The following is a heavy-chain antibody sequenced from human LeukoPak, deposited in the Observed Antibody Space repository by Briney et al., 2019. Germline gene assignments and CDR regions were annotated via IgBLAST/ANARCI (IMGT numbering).Heavy chain of an antibody. V-gene: IGHV3-21*01. Sequence: GGSLRLPCAASGFTFSSYSMNWVRQAPGKGLEWVSSISSSSSYIYYADSVKGRFTISRDNAKNSLYLQMNSLRAEDTAVYYCARGLFDIVVVPAALYYFDYWGQGTLVTVSS. J-gene: IGHJ4*02. CDR1: GFTFSSYS. D-gene: IGHD2-2*01. CDR2: ISSSSSYI. CDR3: ARGLFDIVVVPAALYYFDY.